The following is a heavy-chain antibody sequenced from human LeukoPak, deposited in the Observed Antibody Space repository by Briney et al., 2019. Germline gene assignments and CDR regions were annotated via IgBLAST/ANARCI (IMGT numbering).Heavy chain of an antibody. V-gene: IGHV3-23*01. CDR3: AKTGDGYNSPFDY. CDR2: ISGSGGST. J-gene: IGHJ4*02. D-gene: IGHD5-24*01. Sequence: PGGSLRLSCAASGFTFSSYAMSWVRQAPGKGLEWVSGISGSGGSTYYADSVKGRFTISRDNSKNTLYLQMNSLRAEDTAVYYCAKTGDGYNSPFDYWGQGTLVTVSS. CDR1: GFTFSSYA.